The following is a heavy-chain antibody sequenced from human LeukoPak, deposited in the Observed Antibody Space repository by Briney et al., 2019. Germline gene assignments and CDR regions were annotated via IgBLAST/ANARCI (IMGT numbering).Heavy chain of an antibody. V-gene: IGHV1-2*02. J-gene: IGHJ4*02. CDR1: GYTFTGYY. Sequence: GASVKVSCKASGYTFTGYYMHWVRQAPGQGLEWMGWINPNSGGTNYAQKFQGRVTMTRDTSISTAYMELSRLRSDDTAVYYCARDLGYSYGYEDYWGQGTLVTVSS. CDR3: ARDLGYSYGYEDY. CDR2: INPNSGGT. D-gene: IGHD5-18*01.